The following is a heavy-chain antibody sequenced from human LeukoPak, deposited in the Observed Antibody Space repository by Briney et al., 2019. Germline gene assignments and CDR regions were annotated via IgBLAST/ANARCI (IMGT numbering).Heavy chain of an antibody. Sequence: GGSLRLSCVASGFTFSNHWMHWVRQVPGKGPVWVSRSDGGGSSTSYADSVKGRFSISRDNAKSTLYLQMSSLRAEDTAVYYCARGPGSSGGAYVGDYWGHGTLVTVSS. CDR3: ARGPGSSGGAYVGDY. V-gene: IGHV3-74*01. D-gene: IGHD3-22*01. J-gene: IGHJ4*01. CDR1: GFTFSNHW. CDR2: SDGGGSST.